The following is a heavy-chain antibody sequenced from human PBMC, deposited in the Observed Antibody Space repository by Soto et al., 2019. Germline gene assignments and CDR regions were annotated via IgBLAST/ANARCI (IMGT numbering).Heavy chain of an antibody. CDR3: ARGGGNDHDGSAYYAHPMDAFDS. CDR1: CYSLRSAAYS. V-gene: IGHV4-30-2*01. D-gene: IGHD3-22*01. J-gene: IGHJ3*02. Sequence: SATLSLTCAVSCYSLRSAAYSWDSIRRPPGKGLEYFALVFGSGSADYRPSLKRRVTMALDGSKNQVALKMRSVTAADTAVYFCARGGGNDHDGSAYYAHPMDAFDSWGQGTTVT. CDR2: VFGSGSA.